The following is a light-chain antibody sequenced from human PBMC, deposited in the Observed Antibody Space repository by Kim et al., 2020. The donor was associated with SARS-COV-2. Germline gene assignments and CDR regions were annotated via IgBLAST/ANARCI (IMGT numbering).Light chain of an antibody. Sequence: DIQMTQSPSTLSASVGDRVTITCRASQSISTWLAWYQQKPGKAPKLLIYKASILESGVPSRFSGSGSGTEFTLSISSLQPDDFATYYCQQYNSPVTFGGGTKVDIK. CDR3: QQYNSPVT. CDR2: KAS. J-gene: IGKJ4*01. CDR1: QSISTW. V-gene: IGKV1-5*03.